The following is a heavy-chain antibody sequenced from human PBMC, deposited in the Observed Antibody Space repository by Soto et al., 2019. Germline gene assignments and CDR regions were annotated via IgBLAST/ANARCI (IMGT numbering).Heavy chain of an antibody. CDR2: IDLTDSFT. CDR3: ARPASGGSRDAFDV. D-gene: IGHD2-15*01. CDR1: GYKFTTFW. J-gene: IGHJ3*01. Sequence: PGESLKISCKAPGYKFTTFWLNWVRQTPGKGLEWLGRIDLTDSFTNYSPPFEGHVTISVDRSISTAYLQWNSLQASDTAIYYCARPASGGSRDAFDVWGQGTTVTVSS. V-gene: IGHV5-10-1*01.